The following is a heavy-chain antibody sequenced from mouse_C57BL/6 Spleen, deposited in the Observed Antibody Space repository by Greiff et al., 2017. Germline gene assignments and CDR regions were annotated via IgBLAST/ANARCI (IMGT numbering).Heavy chain of an antibody. J-gene: IGHJ2*01. CDR2: IRNKANGYTT. D-gene: IGHD1-1*01. Sequence: EVKLVESGGGLVQPGGSLSLSCAASGFTFTDYYMSWVRQPPGKALEWLGFIRNKANGYTTEYSASVKGRFTISRDNSQSILYLQMNALRAEDSATYYCARSYYYGSSQYYFDYWGQGTTLTVSS. CDR1: GFTFTDYY. CDR3: ARSYYYGSSQYYFDY. V-gene: IGHV7-3*01.